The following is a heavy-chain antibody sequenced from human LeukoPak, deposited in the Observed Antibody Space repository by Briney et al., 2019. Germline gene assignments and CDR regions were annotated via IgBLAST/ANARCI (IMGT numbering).Heavy chain of an antibody. J-gene: IGHJ3*02. CDR1: GFTFSSYS. CDR3: ARDLHYAFDI. Sequence: GGSLRLSCAASGFTFSSYSMNWVRQAPGKGLEWVSYVGAIGSSTISYADSVMGRFTISRDNAKNSVFLQMNRLRAEDTAVYYCARDLHYAFDIWGQGTMVTVSS. CDR2: VGAIGSSTI. V-gene: IGHV3-48*01.